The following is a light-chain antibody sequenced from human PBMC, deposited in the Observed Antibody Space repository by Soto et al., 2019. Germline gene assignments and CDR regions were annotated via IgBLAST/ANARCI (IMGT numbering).Light chain of an antibody. CDR2: DAS. J-gene: IGKJ1*01. V-gene: IGKV3-11*01. Sequence: EIVLTQSPATLSLSPGERATLSCRASQSVSSYLAWYQHKPGQAPRLLIYDASNRATGIPARFSGSGSGTDFTLTIGSLEPEDFAFYYCQQRSNWPRTFGQGTKVEI. CDR3: QQRSNWPRT. CDR1: QSVSSY.